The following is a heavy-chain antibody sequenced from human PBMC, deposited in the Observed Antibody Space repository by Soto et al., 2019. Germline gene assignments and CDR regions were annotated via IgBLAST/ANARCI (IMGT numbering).Heavy chain of an antibody. CDR1: GFTFSSYS. CDR2: ISSSSSYI. D-gene: IGHD6-19*01. Sequence: GGSLTLSCAASGFTFSSYSMNWVRQAPGKGLEWVSSISSSSSYIYYADSVKGRFTISRDNAKNSLYLQMNSLRAEDTAVYYCARDSSGWYGFDYWGQGTLVTVSS. V-gene: IGHV3-21*01. J-gene: IGHJ4*02. CDR3: ARDSSGWYGFDY.